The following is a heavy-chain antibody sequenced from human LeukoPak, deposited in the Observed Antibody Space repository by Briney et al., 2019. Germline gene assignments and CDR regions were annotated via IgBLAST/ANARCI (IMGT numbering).Heavy chain of an antibody. J-gene: IGHJ6*02. V-gene: IGHV3-53*01. CDR3: ARDRWFWATVTTYYYGMDV. D-gene: IGHD4-17*01. Sequence: GGSLRLSCAASGFTVSSNYMSWVRQAPGKGLEWVSVIYSGGSTYYADSVKGRFTISRDNSKNTLYLQMNSLRAEDTAVYYCARDRWFWATVTTYYYGMDVWGQGTTVTVSS. CDR2: IYSGGST. CDR1: GFTVSSNY.